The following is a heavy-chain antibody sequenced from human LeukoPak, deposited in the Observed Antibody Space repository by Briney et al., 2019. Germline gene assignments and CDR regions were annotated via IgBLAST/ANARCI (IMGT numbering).Heavy chain of an antibody. D-gene: IGHD6-13*01. J-gene: IGHJ5*02. CDR2: IYYSGST. CDR3: ARSGYSSPVGRFDP. Sequence: SETLSLTCTVSGGSISSYYWSWIRQPPGKGLEWIGYIYYSGSTNYNPSLKSRVTISVDTSKNQFSLKLSSVTAADTAVYYCARSGYSSPVGRFDPWGRGTLVTVSS. V-gene: IGHV4-59*01. CDR1: GGSISSYY.